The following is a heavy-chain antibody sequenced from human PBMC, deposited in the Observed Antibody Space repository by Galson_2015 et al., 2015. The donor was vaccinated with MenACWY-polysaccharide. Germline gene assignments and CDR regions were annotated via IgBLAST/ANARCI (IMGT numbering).Heavy chain of an antibody. CDR1: GASISSYY. V-gene: IGHV4-59*01. J-gene: IGHJ4*02. CDR2: ISYSGST. CDR3: VRDRNYYFDY. Sequence: ETLSLTCTVSGASISSYYWSWIRQPPGKGPEWIGYISYSGSTNYNPSLKSRVILSRDTSKNQFSLKLSSVTAADTALYYCVRDRNYYFDYWGQGSLVTVSS.